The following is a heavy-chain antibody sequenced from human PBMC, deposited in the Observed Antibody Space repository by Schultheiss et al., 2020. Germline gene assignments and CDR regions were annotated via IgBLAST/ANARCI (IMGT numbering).Heavy chain of an antibody. CDR2: ISGSGGST. D-gene: IGHD3-10*02. Sequence: GESLRLPCTASGFTFSNAWMNWVRQAPGKGLEWVSAISGSGGSTYYADSVKGRFTISRDNSKNTLYLQMNSLRAEDTAVYYCSKVGSNRHYYVSIGSFDYWGQGTLV. CDR3: SKVGSNRHYYVSIGSFDY. V-gene: IGHV3-23*01. CDR1: GFTFSNAW. J-gene: IGHJ4*02.